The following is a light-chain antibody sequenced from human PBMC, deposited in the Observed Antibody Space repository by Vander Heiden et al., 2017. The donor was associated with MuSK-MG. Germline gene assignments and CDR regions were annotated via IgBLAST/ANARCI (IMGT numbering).Light chain of an antibody. CDR2: DAV. CDR3: QQRGNWPQGT. Sequence: DIVLTQSRATLSLSPTDRATLSCTASQNVRRYVAWYQQKPGQAHRLPIYDAVNRATGIPARSSGSGYGKDCTLTISSREGEDFGVYYCQQRGNWPQGTFGGGTKVEIK. V-gene: IGKV3-11*01. J-gene: IGKJ4*01. CDR1: QNVRRY.